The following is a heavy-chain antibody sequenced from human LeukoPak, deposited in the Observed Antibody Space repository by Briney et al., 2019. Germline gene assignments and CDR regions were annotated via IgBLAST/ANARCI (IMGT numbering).Heavy chain of an antibody. CDR1: GYTFIGYY. CDR2: INPTSVGT. Sequence: ASAKVSCKPSGYTFIGYYLHWVPQGPGQGLEWRGWINPTSVGTNYAQKFQNRVTMTRDTSINTAYMELSRLTSDDTAVYYCARLVGLSTTASYWRQGTLVIVSS. CDR3: ARLVGLSTTASY. V-gene: IGHV1-2*02. D-gene: IGHD5/OR15-5a*01. J-gene: IGHJ4*02.